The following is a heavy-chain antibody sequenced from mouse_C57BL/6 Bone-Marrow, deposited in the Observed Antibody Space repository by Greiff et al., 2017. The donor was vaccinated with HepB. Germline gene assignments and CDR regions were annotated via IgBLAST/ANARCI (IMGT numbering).Heavy chain of an antibody. CDR1: GYTFTSYW. CDR2: IYPGSGST. J-gene: IGHJ2*01. CDR3: ARSTYYYGSIYYFDY. D-gene: IGHD1-1*01. V-gene: IGHV1-55*01. Sequence: QVQLQQPGAELVKPGASVKMSCKASGYTFTSYWITWVKQRPGQGLEWIGDIYPGSGSTNYNEKFKSKATLTVDTSSSTAYMQLSSLTSEDSAVYYCARSTYYYGSIYYFDYWGQGTTLTVSS.